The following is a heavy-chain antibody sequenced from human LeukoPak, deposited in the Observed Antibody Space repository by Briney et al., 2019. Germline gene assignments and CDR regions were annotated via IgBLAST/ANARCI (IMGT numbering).Heavy chain of an antibody. D-gene: IGHD6-13*01. J-gene: IGHJ4*02. CDR3: AREYSSSWSADY. CDR1: GYTFTGYY. V-gene: IGHV1-2*06. Sequence: GASVKVSCKASGYTFTGYYMHWVRQAPGQGLEWMGRINPNSGGTNYAQKFQGRVTMTRDTSISTAYMELSRLRSDDTAVYYCAREYSSSWSADYWGQGTLATVSS. CDR2: INPNSGGT.